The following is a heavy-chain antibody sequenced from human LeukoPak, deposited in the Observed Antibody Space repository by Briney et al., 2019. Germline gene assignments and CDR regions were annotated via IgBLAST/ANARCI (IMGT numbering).Heavy chain of an antibody. D-gene: IGHD3-22*01. Sequence: GGSLRLSCAASGFTFSSYSMNWVRQAPGKGLEWVSYISSSSSTIYYADSVKGRFTISRDNAKNSLYLQMNSLRAEDTAVYYCARGGYSYYYYYYMDVWGKGTTVTVFS. CDR2: ISSSSSTI. J-gene: IGHJ6*03. CDR3: ARGGYSYYYYYYMDV. CDR1: GFTFSSYS. V-gene: IGHV3-48*01.